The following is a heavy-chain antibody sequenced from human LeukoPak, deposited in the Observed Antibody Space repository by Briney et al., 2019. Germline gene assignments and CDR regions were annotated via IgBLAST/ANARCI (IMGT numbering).Heavy chain of an antibody. Sequence: GRSLRLSCAASGFTFSSYAMHWVRQAPGKGLEWVAVISYDGSNKYYADSVKGRFTISRDNSKNTLYLQMNSLRAEDTAVYYCARDRVGATGYCDYWGQGTLVTVSS. CDR3: ARDRVGATGYCDY. D-gene: IGHD1-26*01. CDR2: ISYDGSNK. J-gene: IGHJ4*02. CDR1: GFTFSSYA. V-gene: IGHV3-30-3*01.